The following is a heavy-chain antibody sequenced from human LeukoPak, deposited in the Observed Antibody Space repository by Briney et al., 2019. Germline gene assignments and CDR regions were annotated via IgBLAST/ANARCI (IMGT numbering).Heavy chain of an antibody. D-gene: IGHD3-10*01. Sequence: GASVKVSCKASGYTFTSYDINWVRQATGQGLEWMGWMNPNSDNTGYARKFQGRVTITRDTSASTAYMELSSLRSEDTAVYYCARYYGSGSYDYWGQGTLVTVSS. CDR3: ARYYGSGSYDY. CDR1: GYTFTSYD. V-gene: IGHV1-8*01. CDR2: MNPNSDNT. J-gene: IGHJ4*02.